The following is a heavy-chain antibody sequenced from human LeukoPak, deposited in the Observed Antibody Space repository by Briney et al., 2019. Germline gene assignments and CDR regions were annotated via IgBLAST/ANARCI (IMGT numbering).Heavy chain of an antibody. J-gene: IGHJ4*02. V-gene: IGHV4-34*01. CDR2: INHSGST. CDR1: GGSFSGYY. Sequence: SETLSLTCAVYGGSFSGYYWSWVRQPPGKGLEWVGEINHSGSTNYNPSLKSRVTISVDTSKNQFSLKLSSLTAADTAVYYCARESYLYCSSTSCSKYYFDYWGQGTLVTVSS. CDR3: ARESYLYCSSTSCSKYYFDY. D-gene: IGHD2-2*01.